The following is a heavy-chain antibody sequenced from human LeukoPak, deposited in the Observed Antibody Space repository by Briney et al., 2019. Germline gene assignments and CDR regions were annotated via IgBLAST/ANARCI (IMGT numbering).Heavy chain of an antibody. CDR3: ARVSCSSTSCYHYYYYGMDV. D-gene: IGHD2-2*01. V-gene: IGHV1-69*05. J-gene: IGHJ6*02. CDR1: GGTFSSYA. CDR2: IIPIFGTA. Sequence: ASVKVSCKASGGTFSSYAISWVRQAPGQGLEWMGGIIPIFGTANYAQKLQGRVTMTTDTSTSTAYMELRSLRSDDTAVYYCARVSCSSTSCYHYYYYGMDVWGQGTTVTVSS.